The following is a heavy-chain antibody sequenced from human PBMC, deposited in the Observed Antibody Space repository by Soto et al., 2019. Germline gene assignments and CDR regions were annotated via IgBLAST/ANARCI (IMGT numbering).Heavy chain of an antibody. D-gene: IGHD3-10*01. J-gene: IGHJ6*02. CDR3: ASHSNFGDYYYGMDV. Sequence: ETLCLTCTGSDGSMSRSTHYWGWIGQPPGKGLEWIGSIYYSGSTYYNPSLKSRVTISVDTSKNQFSLKPSSVTAADTAVYYCASHSNFGDYYYGMDVWGQGTTVT. CDR1: DGSMSRSTHY. V-gene: IGHV4-39*01. CDR2: IYYSGST.